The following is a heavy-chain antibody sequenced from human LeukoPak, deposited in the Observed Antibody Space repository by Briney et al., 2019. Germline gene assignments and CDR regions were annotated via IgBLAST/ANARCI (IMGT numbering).Heavy chain of an antibody. CDR2: MNPISGHT. Sequence: ASVKVSCEASGYTFTSYDINWMRQATGQGLEWMGWMNPISGHTGYAQKFQGRVTMTRNTSVSTAYMELSSLRSEDTAVYYCARLVRAAAGSPVDYWGQGTLVTVSS. V-gene: IGHV1-8*01. CDR1: GYTFTSYD. J-gene: IGHJ4*02. D-gene: IGHD6-13*01. CDR3: ARLVRAAAGSPVDY.